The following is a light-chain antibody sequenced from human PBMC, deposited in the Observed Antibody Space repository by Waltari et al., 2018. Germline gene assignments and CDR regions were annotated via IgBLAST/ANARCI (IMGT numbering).Light chain of an antibody. CDR1: QSLLHSDGKTY. V-gene: IGKV2-29*03. Sequence: DIVMTQTTLSLSVTPGQPASLSCQSSQSLLHSDGKTYLYWYLQKHGQSPQLLSYEVSSRCSGVPYRFGGSGSGTDFTLKISRVEAEDVGVYYCMQGIHLPLTFGGGTKVEIK. CDR3: MQGIHLPLT. CDR2: EVS. J-gene: IGKJ4*01.